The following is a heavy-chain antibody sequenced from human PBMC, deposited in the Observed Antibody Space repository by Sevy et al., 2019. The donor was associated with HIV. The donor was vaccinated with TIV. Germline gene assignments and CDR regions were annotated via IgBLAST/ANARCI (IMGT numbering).Heavy chain of an antibody. V-gene: IGHV1-69*13. D-gene: IGHD3-10*01. CDR1: GGTFSSYA. J-gene: IGHJ6*02. CDR2: IIPIFGTA. CDR3: ARADHSLWFREFYGMDV. Sequence: ASVKVSCKASGGTFSSYAISWVRQAPGQGLEWMGGIIPIFGTANYAQKFQGRVTITADESTGTAYMELSSLRSEDTAVYYCARADHSLWFREFYGMDVWGQGTTVTVSS.